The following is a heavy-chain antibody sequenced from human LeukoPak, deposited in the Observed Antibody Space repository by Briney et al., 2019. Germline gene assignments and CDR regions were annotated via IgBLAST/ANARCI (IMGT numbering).Heavy chain of an antibody. D-gene: IGHD3-3*01. CDR2: IYYSGNT. Sequence: SQTLSLTCTVSGGSISGSSYYWGWIRQPPGKGLEWIGSIYYSGNTYYNPSLKSRVTISVDRSKNQFSLKLSSVTAADTAVYYCARNYDLGGNFDYWGQGTLVTVSS. CDR3: ARNYDLGGNFDY. J-gene: IGHJ4*02. CDR1: GGSISGSSYY. V-gene: IGHV4-39*07.